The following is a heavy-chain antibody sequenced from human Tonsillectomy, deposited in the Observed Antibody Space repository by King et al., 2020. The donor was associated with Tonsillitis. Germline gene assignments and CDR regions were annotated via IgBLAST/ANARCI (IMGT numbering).Heavy chain of an antibody. D-gene: IGHD4/OR15-4a*01. Sequence: QLQESGPGLVKPSETLSLTCTVSGGSISSYYWSWIRQPPGKGLEWIGYIYYSGSTNYNPSLKSRVTISVDTSKNQFSLKLSSVTAADTAVYCCARSLRAVTMVPLGYWGQGTLVTVSS. CDR3: ARSLRAVTMVPLGY. CDR1: GGSISSYY. V-gene: IGHV4-59*01. CDR2: IYYSGST. J-gene: IGHJ4*02.